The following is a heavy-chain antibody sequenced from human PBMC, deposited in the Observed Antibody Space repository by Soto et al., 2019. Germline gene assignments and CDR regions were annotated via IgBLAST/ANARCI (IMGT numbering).Heavy chain of an antibody. V-gene: IGHV3-33*01. CDR1: GFIFNTYG. D-gene: IGHD1-26*01. CDR3: ARDLGELWPSVGGY. J-gene: IGHJ4*02. Sequence: SGGSLRLSCAASGFIFNTYGMHWVRQAPGKGLEWVAVIYYDGRNKYYADSVKGRFTISRDNSKNTLNLQMNSLRVEDTAVYYCARDLGELWPSVGGYWGQGTLVTVSS. CDR2: IYYDGRNK.